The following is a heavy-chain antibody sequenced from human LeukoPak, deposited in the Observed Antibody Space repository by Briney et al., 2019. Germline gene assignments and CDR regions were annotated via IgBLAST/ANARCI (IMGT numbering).Heavy chain of an antibody. V-gene: IGHV3-7*03. CDR3: AKDILATMIVVVTPDDAFDI. D-gene: IGHD3-22*01. J-gene: IGHJ3*02. CDR1: GFTFTNYW. Sequence: GGSLRLSCAASGFTFTNYWMTWVRQAPGKGLEWVANIKQDGSETYYMDSMKGRFTISRDNAKNSLYLQMNSLRAEDTAVYYCAKDILATMIVVVTPDDAFDIWGQGTMVTVSS. CDR2: IKQDGSET.